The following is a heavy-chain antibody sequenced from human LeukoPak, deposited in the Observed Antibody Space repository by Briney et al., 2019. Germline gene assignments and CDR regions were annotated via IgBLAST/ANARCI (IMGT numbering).Heavy chain of an antibody. CDR1: SGSISNGGYC. J-gene: IGHJ4*02. Sequence: PSETLSLTCTVSSGSISNGGYCWVWIRQPPGKGLEWIGSIYYSGTSYYNPSLTSRVTISVDTSKNQFSLKLSSVTAADTAVYYCARAVMVAVAGGRFDYWGQGTLVTVSS. V-gene: IGHV4-39*07. CDR3: ARAVMVAVAGGRFDY. D-gene: IGHD6-19*01. CDR2: IYYSGTS.